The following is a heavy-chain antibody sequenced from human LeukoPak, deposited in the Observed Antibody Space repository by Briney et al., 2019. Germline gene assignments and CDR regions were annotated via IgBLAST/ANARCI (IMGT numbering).Heavy chain of an antibody. CDR2: ISTSGSYI. CDR3: ARRAGDYSHPYDY. V-gene: IGHV3-21*04. Sequence: GGSLRLSCAASGFTFSSYSMNWVRQAPGKGLEWVSSISTSGSYIYYADSVKGRFTISRDNSKNTVHLQMNSLRAEDTAMYYCARRAGDYSHPYDYWGQGTLVTVSS. J-gene: IGHJ4*02. D-gene: IGHD3-22*01. CDR1: GFTFSSYS.